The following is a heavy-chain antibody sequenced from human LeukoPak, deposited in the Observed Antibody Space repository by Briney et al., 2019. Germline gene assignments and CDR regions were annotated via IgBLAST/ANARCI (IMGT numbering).Heavy chain of an antibody. Sequence: GGSLRLSCAASGFTFSSYAMSWVRQAPGKGLEWVSAISGSGGSTYYADSVKGRFTISRDNSKNTLYLQMNSLRAEDTAVYHCAKDPPNYDSSGYYVGYFDYWGQGTLVTVSS. CDR3: AKDPPNYDSSGYYVGYFDY. J-gene: IGHJ4*02. D-gene: IGHD3-22*01. V-gene: IGHV3-23*01. CDR1: GFTFSSYA. CDR2: ISGSGGST.